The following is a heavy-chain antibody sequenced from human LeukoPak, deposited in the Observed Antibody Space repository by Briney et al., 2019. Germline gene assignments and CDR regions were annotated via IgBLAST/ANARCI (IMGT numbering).Heavy chain of an antibody. D-gene: IGHD3-10*01. Sequence: SVKVSCKASGGTFSSYAISWVRQAPGQGLEWMGGIIPIFGTANYAQKFQGRVTITADKSTSTAYMELSSLRSEDTAVYYCARGSGSYYSDAFDIWGQGTMVTVSS. J-gene: IGHJ3*02. CDR3: ARGSGSYYSDAFDI. CDR1: GGTFSSYA. V-gene: IGHV1-69*06. CDR2: IIPIFGTA.